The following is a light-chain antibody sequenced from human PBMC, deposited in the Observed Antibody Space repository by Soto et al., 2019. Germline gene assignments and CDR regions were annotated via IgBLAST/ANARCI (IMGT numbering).Light chain of an antibody. Sequence: QSALTQPASVSGSPGQSITISCTGTSSDIGASNYVSWYQQHPGQAPKLMISDVNNRPSGISDRFSGSKSGNTASLTISWLQAEDEDDYYCYSWNSYSDTHYVVGTGTKLTVL. CDR2: DVN. J-gene: IGLJ1*01. CDR1: SSDIGASNY. CDR3: YSWNSYSDTHYV. V-gene: IGLV2-14*03.